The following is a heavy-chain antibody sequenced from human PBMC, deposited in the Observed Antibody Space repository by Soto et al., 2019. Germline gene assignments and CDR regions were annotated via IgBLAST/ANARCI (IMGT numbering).Heavy chain of an antibody. CDR3: ARPSGSYLYYFDY. D-gene: IGHD1-26*01. CDR2: IYYSGST. V-gene: IGHV4-39*01. CDR1: GGSISSSSYY. J-gene: IGHJ4*02. Sequence: QLQLQESGPGLVKPSETLSLTCTVSGGSISSSSYYWGWIRQPPGKGLEWIGSIYYSGSTYYNPSLKSQVTISVDTSKNQFSLQLSSVTAADTAVYYCARPSGSYLYYFDYWGQGTLVTVSS.